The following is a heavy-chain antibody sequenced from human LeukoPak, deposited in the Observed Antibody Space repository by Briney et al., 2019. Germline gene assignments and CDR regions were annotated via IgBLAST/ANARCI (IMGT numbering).Heavy chain of an antibody. J-gene: IGHJ4*02. V-gene: IGHV3-30*18. D-gene: IGHD2-21*02. Sequence: SGGSLRLSCATSGFTFSYYGLHWVRQAPGKGLEWVALISTDPSDKRYADSVKGRFTISRDNSRNTLYLQMNRLRVEDTAVYYCAKHRRSTLVTAYFDSWGQGTLVTVSS. CDR2: ISTDPSDK. CDR3: AKHRRSTLVTAYFDS. CDR1: GFTFSYYG.